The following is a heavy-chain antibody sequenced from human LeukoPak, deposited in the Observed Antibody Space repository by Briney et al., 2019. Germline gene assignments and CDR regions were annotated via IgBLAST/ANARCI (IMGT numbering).Heavy chain of an antibody. CDR2: IYYNGVT. Sequence: SETLSLTCSVSGDSINYYYWSWIRQPPGKGLEWIGYIYYNGVTNYNPSLKSRLTISVDTSKNQFSLKLNPVTAADTALYYCARAPRGYSFVFGLWGLGTLATVSS. CDR1: GDSINYYY. V-gene: IGHV4-59*01. CDR3: ARAPRGYSFVFGL. J-gene: IGHJ4*02. D-gene: IGHD5-18*01.